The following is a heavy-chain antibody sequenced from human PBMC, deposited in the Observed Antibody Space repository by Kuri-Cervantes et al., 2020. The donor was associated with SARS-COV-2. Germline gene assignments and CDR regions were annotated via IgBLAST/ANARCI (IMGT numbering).Heavy chain of an antibody. J-gene: IGHJ4*02. CDR1: GFTFSSYA. CDR3: ARDHSGSYSHYFDY. Sequence: GESLKISCAASGFTFSSYAMHWVRQAPGKGLEWVAVISYDGSNKYYADSVKGRFTISRDNSKSTPYLQMNSLRAEDTAVYYCARDHSGSYSHYFDYWGQGALVTVSS. CDR2: ISYDGSNK. V-gene: IGHV3-30-3*01. D-gene: IGHD1-26*01.